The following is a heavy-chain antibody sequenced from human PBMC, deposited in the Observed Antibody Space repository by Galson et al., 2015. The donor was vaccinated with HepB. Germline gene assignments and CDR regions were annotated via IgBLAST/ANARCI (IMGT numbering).Heavy chain of an antibody. CDR2: MNPNSGNT. J-gene: IGHJ6*03. CDR1: GYTFTSYD. Sequence: SVKVSCKASGYTFTSYDINWVRQATGQGLEWMGWMNPNSGNTGYAQKFQGRVTMTRNTSISTAYMELSSLRSEDTAVYYCARGQRGAAAKGNYYYYYMDVWGKGTTVTVSS. D-gene: IGHD2-2*01. CDR3: ARGQRGAAAKGNYYYYYMDV. V-gene: IGHV1-8*01.